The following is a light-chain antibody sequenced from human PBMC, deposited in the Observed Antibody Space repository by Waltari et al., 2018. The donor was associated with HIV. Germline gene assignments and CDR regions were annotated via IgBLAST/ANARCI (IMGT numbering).Light chain of an antibody. J-gene: IGLJ3*02. Sequence: QSALTQPASVSGSPGQSITISCTGTNSDVGVYNLVSWYRHHPGKAPQLVIYGVDSRPSGVSVRFSGSKSGNTASLTISTLQAEDEADYYCSSYTNIDTLVFGGGTKLTVL. CDR3: SSYTNIDTLV. CDR1: NSDVGVYNL. V-gene: IGLV2-14*01. CDR2: GVD.